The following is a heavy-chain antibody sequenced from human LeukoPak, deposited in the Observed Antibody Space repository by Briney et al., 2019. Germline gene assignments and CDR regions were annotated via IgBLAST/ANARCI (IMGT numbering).Heavy chain of an antibody. V-gene: IGHV1-8*01. D-gene: IGHD6-19*01. CDR2: MNPNSGNT. CDR1: GYTFTSYD. CDR3: ARSPLAVAGYYYYGMDV. Sequence: VASVKVSCKASGYTFTSYDINWVRQATGQGLEWMGWMNPNSGNTGYAQKFQGRVTMTRNTSISTAYMELSSLRSEDTAVYYCARSPLAVAGYYYYGMDVWGQGTTVTVSS. J-gene: IGHJ6*02.